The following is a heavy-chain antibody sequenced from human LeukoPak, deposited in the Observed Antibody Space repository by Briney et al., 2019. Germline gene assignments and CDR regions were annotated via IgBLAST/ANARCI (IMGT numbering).Heavy chain of an antibody. J-gene: IGHJ3*01. CDR1: GFTFSNYA. D-gene: IGHD1-26*01. Sequence: GGSLRLSCAASGFTFSNYAMTWVRQAPGKGLEWVSGISVSGDITYSADSVKGRFTISRHNSKKTLYLQMSSLRAEDTAVYYWATRPRELLSGIPWGQGTMVTVSS. CDR2: ISVSGDIT. CDR3: ATRPRELLSGIP. V-gene: IGHV3-23*01.